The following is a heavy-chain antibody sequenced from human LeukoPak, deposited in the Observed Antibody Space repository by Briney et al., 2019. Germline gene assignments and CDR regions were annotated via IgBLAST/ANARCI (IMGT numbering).Heavy chain of an antibody. CDR1: GFTFTSSA. Sequence: GTSVKVSCKASGFTFTSSAVQWVRQARGQRLEWIGWIVVGSGNTNYAQKFQERVTITRDMSTSTAYMELSSLRSEDTAVYYCARIGYSSSSFDYWGQGTLVTVSS. V-gene: IGHV1-58*01. D-gene: IGHD6-6*01. J-gene: IGHJ4*02. CDR2: IVVGSGNT. CDR3: ARIGYSSSSFDY.